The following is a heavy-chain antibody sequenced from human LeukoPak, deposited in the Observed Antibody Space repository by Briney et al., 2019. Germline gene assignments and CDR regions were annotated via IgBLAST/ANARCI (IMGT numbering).Heavy chain of an antibody. CDR1: GFTVSSNY. Sequence: GGSLRLSCAASGFTVSSNYMSWVRQAPGKGLEWVSVIYSGGSTCYADSVKGRFTISRDNSKNTLYLQMNSLRAEDTAVYYCARVRAVAAGTNYFDYWGQGTLVTVSS. V-gene: IGHV3-66*01. CDR2: IYSGGST. J-gene: IGHJ4*02. CDR3: ARVRAVAAGTNYFDY. D-gene: IGHD6-13*01.